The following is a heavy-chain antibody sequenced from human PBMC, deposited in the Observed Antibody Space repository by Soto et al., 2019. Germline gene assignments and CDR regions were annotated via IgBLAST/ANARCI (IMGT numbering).Heavy chain of an antibody. CDR3: AKDMKWELRSGYTMDV. CDR2: ISWNSGSI. V-gene: IGHV3-9*01. J-gene: IGHJ6*02. Sequence: GGSLRLSCAASGFTFDDYAMHWVRQAPGKGLEWVSGISWNSGSIGYADSVKGRFTISRDNAKNSLYLQMNSLRAEDTALYYCAKDMKWELRSGYTMDVWGQGTTVTVYS. D-gene: IGHD1-26*01. CDR1: GFTFDDYA.